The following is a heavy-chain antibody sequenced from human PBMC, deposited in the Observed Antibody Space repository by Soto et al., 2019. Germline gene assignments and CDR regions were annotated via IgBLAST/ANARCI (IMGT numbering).Heavy chain of an antibody. D-gene: IGHD6-19*01. CDR2: IYHSGST. V-gene: IGHV4-30-2*01. J-gene: IGHJ4*02. Sequence: SETLSLTCTVSGGSISSYSWSWIRQPPGKGLEWIGYIYHSGSTYYNPSLKSRVTISVDRSKNQFSLKLSSVTAADTAVYYCARAGDSSGPVALGYWGQGTLVTVSS. CDR3: ARAGDSSGPVALGY. CDR1: GGSISSYS.